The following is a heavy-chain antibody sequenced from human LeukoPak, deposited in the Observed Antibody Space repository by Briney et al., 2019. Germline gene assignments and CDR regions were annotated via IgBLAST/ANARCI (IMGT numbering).Heavy chain of an antibody. V-gene: IGHV1-2*02. CDR1: GYTFAGYY. CDR2: INPNSGGT. Sequence: ASVKVSCKASGYTFAGYYMHWVRQAPGQGLEWMGWINPNSGGTNYAQKFQGRVTMTRDTSISTAYMELSRLRSDDTAVYYCAPFGYCSSTSCPWGQGTLVTVSS. D-gene: IGHD2-2*03. J-gene: IGHJ5*02. CDR3: APFGYCSSTSCP.